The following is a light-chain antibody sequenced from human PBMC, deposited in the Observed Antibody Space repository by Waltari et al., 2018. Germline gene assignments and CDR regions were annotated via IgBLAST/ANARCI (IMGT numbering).Light chain of an antibody. Sequence: QSALTQPASVSGSPGQSLTIPCTGPSNDVGFYNYAPWDQQHPGKAPKVIIYEVSNRPSGISNRFSGSKSGNTASLTISGLQPEDEADYHCSAYTSTSALVFGTGTKVTVL. CDR1: SNDVGFYNY. CDR2: EVS. J-gene: IGLJ1*01. V-gene: IGLV2-14*01. CDR3: SAYTSTSALV.